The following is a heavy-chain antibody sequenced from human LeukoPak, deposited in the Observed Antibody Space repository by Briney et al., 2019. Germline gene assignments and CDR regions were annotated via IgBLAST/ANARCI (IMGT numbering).Heavy chain of an antibody. D-gene: IGHD4-17*01. J-gene: IGHJ5*02. CDR2: VNPNSGGT. Sequence: ASVKVSCKASGYTFTGYYMHWVRQAPGQGLEWMGWVNPNSGGTNYAQKFQGRVTMTRDTSISTAYMELSRLRSDDTAVYYCARNYGDYEINWFDPWGQGTLVTVSS. V-gene: IGHV1-2*02. CDR3: ARNYGDYEINWFDP. CDR1: GYTFTGYY.